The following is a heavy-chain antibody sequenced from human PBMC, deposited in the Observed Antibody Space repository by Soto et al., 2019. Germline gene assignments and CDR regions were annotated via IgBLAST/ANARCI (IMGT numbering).Heavy chain of an antibody. CDR2: IIPIFGTA. Sequence: ASVKVSCKASGGTFSSYAISWVRQAPGQGLEWMGGIIPIFGTANYAQKFQGRVTITADESTSTAYMELSSLRSEDTAVYYCARGYCSSTSCSYDYWGQGTLVTVSS. V-gene: IGHV1-69*13. J-gene: IGHJ4*02. D-gene: IGHD2-2*01. CDR3: ARGYCSSTSCSYDY. CDR1: GGTFSSYA.